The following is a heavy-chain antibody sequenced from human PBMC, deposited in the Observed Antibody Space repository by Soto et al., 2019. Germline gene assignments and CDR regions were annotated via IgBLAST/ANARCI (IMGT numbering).Heavy chain of an antibody. D-gene: IGHD4-17*01. CDR2: VSYDGNNE. CDR3: ARGHTTYGDSLDY. J-gene: IGHJ4*02. Sequence: QVRLVESGGGVVRPGRSLRLACAASGFTFSSFPVHWVRQAPGKGLEWVAVVSYDGNNEYYADSVKGRFTISRDNSRTTLFLQMNSLRVEDTALYYCARGHTTYGDSLDYWGQGALVTVSS. CDR1: GFTFSSFP. V-gene: IGHV3-30-3*01.